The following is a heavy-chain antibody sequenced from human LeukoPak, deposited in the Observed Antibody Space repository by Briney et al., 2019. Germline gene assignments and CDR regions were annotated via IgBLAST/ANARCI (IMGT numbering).Heavy chain of an antibody. CDR3: ARVEASGYDYGAFDY. CDR1: GFTFNRYW. J-gene: IGHJ4*02. D-gene: IGHD5-12*01. Sequence: GGSLRLSCAASGFTFNRYWMSWVRQAPGKELQRVANIKQDGSAKYYVDSVKGRFTISRDNAKNSLYLQMNSLRAEDTAVYYCARVEASGYDYGAFDYWGQGTLVTVPS. CDR2: IKQDGSAK. V-gene: IGHV3-7*01.